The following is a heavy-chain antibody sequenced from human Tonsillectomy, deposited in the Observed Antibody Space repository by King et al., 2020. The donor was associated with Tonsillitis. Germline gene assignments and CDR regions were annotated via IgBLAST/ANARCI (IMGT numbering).Heavy chain of an antibody. V-gene: IGHV3-7*03. CDR1: GFTFSTYC. J-gene: IGHJ4*02. Sequence: VQLVESGGGLVQPGGSLRLSCAASGFTFSTYCMSWVRQAPGKGLEWVANIKRGGSEKYYVDSVKGRLTISRDNDKNSLYLQMHSLRADDTDVYYCAGNPAVDAYCGSYWYSADYFDYWGQGTLVTVSS. CDR2: IKRGGSEK. CDR3: AGNPAVDAYCGSYWYSADYFDY. D-gene: IGHD2-21*02.